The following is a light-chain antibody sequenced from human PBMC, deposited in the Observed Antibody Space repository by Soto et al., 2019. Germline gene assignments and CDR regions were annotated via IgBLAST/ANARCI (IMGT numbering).Light chain of an antibody. CDR1: QSVSSSY. Sequence: SLSPGDRATLSCRASQSVSSSYLAWYQQKPGQAPRLLIYGASSRATGIPDRFSGSGSGTDFTLTISRLEPEDFAVYYCQQYGSSPQTFGQGTKVDIK. J-gene: IGKJ1*01. V-gene: IGKV3-20*01. CDR3: QQYGSSPQT. CDR2: GAS.